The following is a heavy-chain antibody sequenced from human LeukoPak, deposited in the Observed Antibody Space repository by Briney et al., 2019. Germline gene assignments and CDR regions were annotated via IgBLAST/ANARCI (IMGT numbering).Heavy chain of an antibody. V-gene: IGHV3-21*01. CDR2: ISSSSSYI. Sequence: PGGSLRLSCAVSGFTVSGDYMSWVRQAPGKGLEWVSSISSSSSYIYYADSVKGRFTISRDNAKNSLYLQMNSLRAEDTAVYYCARDRARDSSSWPYNWFDPWGQGTLVTVSS. J-gene: IGHJ5*02. CDR3: ARDRARDSSSWPYNWFDP. CDR1: GFTVSGDY. D-gene: IGHD6-13*01.